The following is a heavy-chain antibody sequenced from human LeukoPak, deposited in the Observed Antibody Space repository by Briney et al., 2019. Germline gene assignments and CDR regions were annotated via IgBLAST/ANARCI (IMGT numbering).Heavy chain of an antibody. CDR2: IYHSGST. V-gene: IGHV4-30-2*01. CDR3: ARGRESYLDFDY. J-gene: IGHJ4*02. CDR1: GGSISSGGYS. D-gene: IGHD2/OR15-2a*01. Sequence: SQTLSLTCAVSGGSISSGGYSWSWIRQPPGKGLEWIGYIYHSGSTYYNPSLKSRVTISVDRSKNQFSLKLSSVTAADAAVYYCARGRESYLDFDYWGQGTLVTVSS.